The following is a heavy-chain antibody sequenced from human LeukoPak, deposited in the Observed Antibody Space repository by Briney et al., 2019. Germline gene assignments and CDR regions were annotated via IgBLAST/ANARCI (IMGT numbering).Heavy chain of an antibody. CDR2: IYYSGST. V-gene: IGHV4-59*08. Sequence: SETLSLTCTVSGGSISSYYWSWIRQPPGKGLEWIGHIYYSGSTNYNPSLKSRVTISVDTSKNQFSLKLSSVTAADTAVYYCARHSSGYLNWFDPWGQGTLVTVSS. J-gene: IGHJ5*02. D-gene: IGHD3-22*01. CDR3: ARHSSGYLNWFDP. CDR1: GGSISSYY.